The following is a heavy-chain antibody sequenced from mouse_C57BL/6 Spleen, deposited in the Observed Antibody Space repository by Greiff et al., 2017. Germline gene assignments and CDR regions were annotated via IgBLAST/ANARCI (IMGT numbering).Heavy chain of an antibody. D-gene: IGHD2-5*01. CDR3: AAYYSNYVCAY. CDR2: IHPNSGST. Sequence: QVQLQQSGAELVKPGASVKLSCKASGYTFTSYWMHWVKQRPGQGLEWIGMIHPNSGSTNYNEKFKSKATLTVDKSSSTAYMQLSSLTSEDSAVYYCAAYYSNYVCAYWGQGTLVTVSA. CDR1: GYTFTSYW. J-gene: IGHJ3*01. V-gene: IGHV1-64*01.